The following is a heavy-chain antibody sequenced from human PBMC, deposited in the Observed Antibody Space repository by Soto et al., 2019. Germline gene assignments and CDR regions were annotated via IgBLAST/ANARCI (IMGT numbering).Heavy chain of an antibody. V-gene: IGHV4-30-2*01. CDR1: GGSISSGGYS. J-gene: IGHJ4*02. CDR2: IYHSGST. CDR3: ARVRVHNWNYYFDY. D-gene: IGHD1-7*01. Sequence: SETLSLTCAVSGGSISSGGYSWSWIRQPPGKGLEWIGYIYHSGSTYYNPSLKSRVTISVDRSKNQFSLKLSSVTAADTAVYYCARVRVHNWNYYFDYWGQGTLVTVSS.